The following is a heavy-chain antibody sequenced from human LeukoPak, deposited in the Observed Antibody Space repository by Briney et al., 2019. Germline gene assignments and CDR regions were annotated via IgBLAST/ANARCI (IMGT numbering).Heavy chain of an antibody. Sequence: GGSLRLSCAASGFTVSSNYMSWVRQAPGKGLEWVSAISGSGDSTHYADSVKGRFTISRDNSKNTLNLQMNSLRAEDTAVYYCARENRFCSSSSCPFGSWGQGTLVTVSS. CDR2: ISGSGDST. J-gene: IGHJ4*02. V-gene: IGHV3-23*01. D-gene: IGHD2-15*01. CDR3: ARENRFCSSSSCPFGS. CDR1: GFTVSSNY.